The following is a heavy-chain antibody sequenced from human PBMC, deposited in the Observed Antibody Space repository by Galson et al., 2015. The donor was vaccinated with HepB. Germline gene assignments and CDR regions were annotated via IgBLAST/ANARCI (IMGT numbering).Heavy chain of an antibody. CDR3: ARDRYFDY. CDR1: GYTFTDYY. V-gene: IGHV1-46*01. Sequence: SVKVSCKASGYTFTDYYMYWVRQAPGQGLEWMGIINPSGNSTSYAQKFQGRVTMTWDTSTSTVYMELSSLRSEDTAVYYCARDRYFDYWGQGTLVTVPS. CDR2: INPSGNST. J-gene: IGHJ4*02.